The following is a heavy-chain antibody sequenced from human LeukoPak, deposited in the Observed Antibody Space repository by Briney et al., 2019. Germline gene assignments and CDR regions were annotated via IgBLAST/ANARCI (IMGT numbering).Heavy chain of an antibody. CDR2: IKEDGREK. Sequence: GGSLRLSCVGSGLVFTSFWMSWVRQAPGKGPEWVANIKEDGREKYYVDSVKGRFTISRDNAKNSLDLQMNNLRVEDTAVYYCATSQTTSGRYGNAFDIWGQGTTVTVSS. D-gene: IGHD6-19*01. V-gene: IGHV3-7*01. CDR3: ATSQTTSGRYGNAFDI. J-gene: IGHJ3*02. CDR1: GLVFTSFW.